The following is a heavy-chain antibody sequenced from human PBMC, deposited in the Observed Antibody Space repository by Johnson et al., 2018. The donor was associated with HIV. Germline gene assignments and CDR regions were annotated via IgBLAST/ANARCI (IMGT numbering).Heavy chain of an antibody. J-gene: IGHJ3*02. Sequence: VQLVEPGGGLVQPGGSLRLSCAASGFTFSSYAMSWVRQAPGKGLEWVPAISGSGGSTYYADSVKGRFTISRDNSKNTLYLQMNSLRAGDTAVYHCAKGPEGVFNIWGQGTMVTVSS. CDR1: GFTFSSYA. CDR3: AKGPEGVFNI. D-gene: IGHD1-14*01. CDR2: ISGSGGST. V-gene: IGHV3-23*04.